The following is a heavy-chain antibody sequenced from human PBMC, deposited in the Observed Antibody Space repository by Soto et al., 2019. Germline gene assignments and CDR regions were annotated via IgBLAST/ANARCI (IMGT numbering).Heavy chain of an antibody. D-gene: IGHD6-13*01. V-gene: IGHV4-34*01. CDR3: ATSYSSSRLYFDY. CDR1: GRSFSGYY. CDR2: INHSGST. Sequence: QVQLQQWGAGLLKPSETLSLTCAVYGRSFSGYYWSWIRQPPGKGLEWIGEINHSGSTNYNPSLKSRVIISVDTSKNQFSLKLSSVTAADTAVYYCATSYSSSRLYFDYWGQGTLVTVSS. J-gene: IGHJ4*02.